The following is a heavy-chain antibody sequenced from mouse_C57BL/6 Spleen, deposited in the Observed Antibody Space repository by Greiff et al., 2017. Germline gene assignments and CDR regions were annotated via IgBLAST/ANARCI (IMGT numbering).Heavy chain of an antibody. CDR3: ARLTTDYAMDY. CDR2: IYPRDGST. V-gene: IGHV1-85*01. CDR1: GYTFTSYD. J-gene: IGHJ4*01. Sequence: QVQLKESGPELVKPGASVKLSCKASGYTFTSYDINWVKQRPGQGLEWIGWIYPRDGSTKYNEKVKGKATLTVDTSSSTAYMELHSLTSEDSAVYFCARLTTDYAMDYWGQGTSVTVSS. D-gene: IGHD1-1*01.